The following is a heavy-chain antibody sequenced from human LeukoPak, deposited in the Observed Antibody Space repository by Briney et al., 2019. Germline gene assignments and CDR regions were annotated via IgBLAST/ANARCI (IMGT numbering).Heavy chain of an antibody. D-gene: IGHD3-22*01. CDR2: INPNSGGT. CDR1: GYTFTDYY. Sequence: ASVKVSCKASGYTFTDYYLHWVRQAPGQGLEWLGWINPNSGGTNNAQKFQGRVTMTRDTSISTAYMELSRLRSGDTAVYYCARVGHYYGSSGYYTFDFWGQGTLVTVSS. J-gene: IGHJ4*02. CDR3: ARVGHYYGSSGYYTFDF. V-gene: IGHV1-2*02.